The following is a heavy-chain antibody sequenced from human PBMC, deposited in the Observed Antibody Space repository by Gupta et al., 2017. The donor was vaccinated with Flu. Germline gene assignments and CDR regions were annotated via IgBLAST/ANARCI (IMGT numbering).Heavy chain of an antibody. V-gene: IGHV4-34*01. J-gene: IGHJ5*02. D-gene: IGHD1-7*01. CDR1: GGSFSGYY. CDR3: ARPSGITGTISKDAVRKLNGWFDP. Sequence: QVQLQQWGAGLLKPSETLSLTCAVYGGSFSGYYWSWIRQPPGKGLEWIGEINHSGSTNYNPSLKSRVTISVDTSKNQFSLKLSSVTAADTAVYYCARPSGITGTISKDAVRKLNGWFDPWGQGTLVTVSS. CDR2: INHSGST.